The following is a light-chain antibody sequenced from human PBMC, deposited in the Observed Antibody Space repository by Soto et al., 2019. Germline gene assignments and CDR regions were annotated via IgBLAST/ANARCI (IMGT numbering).Light chain of an antibody. V-gene: IGKV3-11*01. CDR2: DAS. J-gene: IGKJ5*01. Sequence: TQSPSSLSASVGDRVTVTCRASQGISSYLAWYQQKPGQAPRLLIYDASNRATGIPARFSGSGSGTDFTLTISRLEPEDFAVYYCQQRSNWPLTFGQGTRLEIK. CDR3: QQRSNWPLT. CDR1: QGISSY.